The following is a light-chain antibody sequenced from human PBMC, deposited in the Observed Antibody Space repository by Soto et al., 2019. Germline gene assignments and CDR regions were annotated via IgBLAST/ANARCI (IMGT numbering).Light chain of an antibody. V-gene: IGKV1-5*03. Sequence: EIRLKMSAATVPASVRDRVTLTCRASQSISSYLNWYQQKPGKAPKLLIYKASSLQSGVPSRFSGSGSGTEFTLTISSLQPDDFATYYCHQYNTYWTVGHGTKVDIK. CDR2: KAS. CDR1: QSISSY. J-gene: IGKJ1*01. CDR3: HQYNTYWT.